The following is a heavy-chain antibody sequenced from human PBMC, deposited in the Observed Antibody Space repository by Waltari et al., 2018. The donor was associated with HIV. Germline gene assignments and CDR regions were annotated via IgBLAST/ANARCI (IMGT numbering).Heavy chain of an antibody. V-gene: IGHV1-2*06. J-gene: IGHJ6*02. D-gene: IGHD4-4*01. CDR3: AREGARMTTMIYYYYGMDV. Sequence: QAPGQGLEWMGRINPNSGGTNYAQQFQGRVTMTRDTSISTGYMELSRLRSDDTAVYYCAREGARMTTMIYYYYGMDVWGQGTTVTVSS. CDR2: INPNSGGT.